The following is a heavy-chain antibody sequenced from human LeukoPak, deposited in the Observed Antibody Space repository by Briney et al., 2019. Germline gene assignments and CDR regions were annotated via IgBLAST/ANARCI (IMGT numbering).Heavy chain of an antibody. CDR1: GFSFSTYW. CDR3: AKALMAGDPAGISIFDY. V-gene: IGHV3-74*01. D-gene: IGHD3-3*01. Sequence: GGSLRLSCAASGFSFSTYWMHWVRQAPGMGLVWVSRLNGYGSSSNYADSVKGRFTISRDNSQNTLYLQMNSLRAEDTAVYFCAKALMAGDPAGISIFDYWGQGVLVTVSS. J-gene: IGHJ4*02. CDR2: LNGYGSSS.